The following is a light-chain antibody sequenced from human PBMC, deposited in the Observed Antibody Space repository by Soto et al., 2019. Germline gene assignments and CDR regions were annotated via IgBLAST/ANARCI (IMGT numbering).Light chain of an antibody. J-gene: IGKJ3*01. CDR3: QQRASWPIT. CDR1: QSIAGY. V-gene: IGKV3-11*01. Sequence: EIVLTQTPATLSLSPGERATLSCRASQSIAGYLHWYQHRPGQAPRLLIYDSFNRATGIPARFSGSGSGTGFTLTISSIETEDFAVYYCQQRASWPITFGPGTKVDIK. CDR2: DSF.